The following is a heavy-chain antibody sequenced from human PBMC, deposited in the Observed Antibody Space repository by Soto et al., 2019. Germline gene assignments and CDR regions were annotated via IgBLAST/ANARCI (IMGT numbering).Heavy chain of an antibody. Sequence: SETLSLTCTVSGASITFGGYSWSWIRQTPGKGLEWIGYINHLETTFYNPSFESRLTLSIDRAKNQFSLKLHSMSAADRAVYFCARGRGSDSFLYWGPGMLLTVSS. CDR1: GASITFGGYS. D-gene: IGHD1-26*01. CDR2: INHLETT. J-gene: IGHJ4*02. V-gene: IGHV4-30-2*01. CDR3: ARGRGSDSFLY.